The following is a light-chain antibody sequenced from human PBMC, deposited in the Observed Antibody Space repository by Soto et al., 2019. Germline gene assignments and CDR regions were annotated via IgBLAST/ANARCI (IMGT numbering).Light chain of an antibody. V-gene: IGLV2-14*01. J-gene: IGLJ1*01. Sequence: QSVPTQPASLSWAPGPSVPISCGGTSSDVGGYTYVSGYQPHPGKAPKLGIYYFSNRPSGVSNRFSGSTSSNTASLTISGLQAEAEADYYSTPYTSSSTPYVCGGGTKVTVL. CDR1: SSDVGGYTY. CDR3: TPYTSSSTPYV. CDR2: YFS.